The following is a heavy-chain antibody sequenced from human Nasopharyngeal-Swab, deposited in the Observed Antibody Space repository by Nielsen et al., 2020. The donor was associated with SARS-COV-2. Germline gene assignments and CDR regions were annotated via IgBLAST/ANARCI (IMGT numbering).Heavy chain of an antibody. D-gene: IGHD7-27*01. V-gene: IGHV4-59*13. CDR2: IYYSGST. J-gene: IGHJ3*02. CDR3: VRDSGTSPWGPDAFDI. Sequence: PGKGLEWIGYIYYSGSTNYNPSLRSRVTISVDTSKNQFSLRLSSVTAADTAVYYCVRDSGTSPWGPDAFDIWGQGTMVTVSS.